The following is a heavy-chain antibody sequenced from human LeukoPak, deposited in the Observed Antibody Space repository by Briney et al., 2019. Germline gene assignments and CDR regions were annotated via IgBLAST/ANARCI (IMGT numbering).Heavy chain of an antibody. V-gene: IGHV1-2*04. CDR1: GYTFTGYY. D-gene: IGHD3-3*01. CDR2: INPNSGGT. J-gene: IGHJ4*02. CDR3: ARGGGATYYDFWSGSLYYFDY. Sequence: ASVKVSCTASGYTFTGYYIHWVRQAPGQGLEWMGWINPNSGGTNYAQKFQGWVTMTRDTSISTAYMELSRLRSDDTAVYYCARGGGATYYDFWSGSLYYFDYWGQGTLVTVSS.